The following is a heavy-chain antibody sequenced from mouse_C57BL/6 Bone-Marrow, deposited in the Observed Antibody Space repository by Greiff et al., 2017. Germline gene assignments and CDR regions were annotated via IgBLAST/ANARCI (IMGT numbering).Heavy chain of an antibody. Sequence: EVHLVESGGGLVQPGESLKLSCESNEYEFPSHDMSWVRKTPEKRLELVAAINSDGGSTYYPDTMERRFIISRDNTKKTLYLQMRSLRSEDTALYYCASINYGYAMDYWGQGTSVTVSS. CDR2: INSDGGST. CDR1: EYEFPSHD. CDR3: ASINYGYAMDY. J-gene: IGHJ4*01. D-gene: IGHD1-1*01. V-gene: IGHV5-2*01.